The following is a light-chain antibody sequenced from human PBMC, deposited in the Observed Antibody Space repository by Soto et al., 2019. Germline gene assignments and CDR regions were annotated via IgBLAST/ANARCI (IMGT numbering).Light chain of an antibody. Sequence: DIQMTQSPSTLSASVGDRVNITCRASQSISSWLAWYQQKPGKAPKLLIYKASSLESGVPSRSSGSGSGTEFSLTISSLQPDDFATYYCQQYNRHSPEKTFGQGTKVDIK. CDR3: QQYNRHSPEKT. CDR2: KAS. CDR1: QSISSW. J-gene: IGKJ1*01. V-gene: IGKV1-5*03.